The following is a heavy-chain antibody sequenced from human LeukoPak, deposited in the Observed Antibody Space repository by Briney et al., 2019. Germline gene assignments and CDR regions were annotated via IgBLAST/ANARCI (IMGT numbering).Heavy chain of an antibody. CDR1: GYTFTGYF. CDR2: INPNSGGT. Sequence: ASVKVSCKASGYTFTGYFMHWVRQAPGQGLEWMGWINPNSGGTNCAQKFQGRVTMTRDTSISTAYMELSRLGSDDTAVYYCARGAVPVFYYYMDVWGKGTTVTVSS. D-gene: IGHD2-2*01. CDR3: ARGAVPVFYYYMDV. V-gene: IGHV1-2*02. J-gene: IGHJ6*03.